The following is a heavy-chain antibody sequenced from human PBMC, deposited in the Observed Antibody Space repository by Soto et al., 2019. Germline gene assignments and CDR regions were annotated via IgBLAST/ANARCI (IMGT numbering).Heavy chain of an antibody. J-gene: IGHJ4*02. CDR1: GYTFTSYA. V-gene: IGHV1-3*01. Sequence: QVQLVQSGAEVKKPGASVKVSCKASGYTFTSYAMHWVRQAPGQRLEWMGWINAGNGNTKYSQKCQGRVTITRDTYARTAYMELSSLRSEDTAVYYCARGPGGPDGPGDYWGQGTLVTVSS. CDR2: INAGNGNT. D-gene: IGHD2-15*01. CDR3: ARGPGGPDGPGDY.